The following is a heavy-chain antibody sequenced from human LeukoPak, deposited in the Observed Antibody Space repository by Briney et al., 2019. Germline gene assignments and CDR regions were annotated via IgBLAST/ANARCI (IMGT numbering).Heavy chain of an antibody. CDR2: ISGSGGST. D-gene: IGHD2-8*01. CDR1: GFTFSSYW. CDR3: AKDRGYCTNGVCYRFYMDV. J-gene: IGHJ6*03. Sequence: PGGSLRLSCAASGFTFSSYWMSWVRQAPGKGLEWVSSISGSGGSTYYVDSVKGRFTISRDNSKNTLYLQMNSLRVEDTAVYYCAKDRGYCTNGVCYRFYMDVWGKGTTVTVSS. V-gene: IGHV3-23*01.